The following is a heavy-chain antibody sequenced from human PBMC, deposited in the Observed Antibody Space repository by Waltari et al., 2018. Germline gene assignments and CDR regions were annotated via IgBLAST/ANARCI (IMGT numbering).Heavy chain of an antibody. D-gene: IGHD1-26*01. Sequence: EVQLVESGGGLVQPGGSLRLSCAASGFTFSDHYMDWVRQAPGKGLGCVGRVRDKANRYTTEYAASVKGRFTISRDDLKNSLFLQMNSLKTEDTAVYYCSYSGSYKHFQDWGQGTLVTVSS. V-gene: IGHV3-72*01. CDR3: SYSGSYKHFQD. CDR2: VRDKANRYTT. J-gene: IGHJ1*01. CDR1: GFTFSDHY.